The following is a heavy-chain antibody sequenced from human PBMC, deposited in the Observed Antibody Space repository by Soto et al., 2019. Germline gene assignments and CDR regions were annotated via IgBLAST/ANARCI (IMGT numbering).Heavy chain of an antibody. V-gene: IGHV3-23*01. CDR2: ISGSGGST. Sequence: GGSLRLSCAASGFTFSSYAMSWVRQAPGKGLEWVSAISGSGGSTYYADSVKGRFTISRDDAENSLYLQMNSLKAGDTAVYYCARGGIPPGYGLDVWGQGTTVTVSS. CDR1: GFTFSSYA. J-gene: IGHJ6*02. CDR3: ARGGIPPGYGLDV. D-gene: IGHD6-13*01.